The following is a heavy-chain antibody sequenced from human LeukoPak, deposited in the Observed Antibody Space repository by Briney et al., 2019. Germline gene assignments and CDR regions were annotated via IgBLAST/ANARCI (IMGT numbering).Heavy chain of an antibody. Sequence: GSLRLSCAASGFTFSSYWLSWVRQAPGKGLEWVASMEQDGSKKYYVDSVRGRFTISRDNAKNSVYLQTNSLRVEDTAVYYCARNSGSNPFDYWGQGTLVTVSS. D-gene: IGHD1-26*01. CDR3: ARNSGSNPFDY. V-gene: IGHV3-7*01. J-gene: IGHJ4*02. CDR2: MEQDGSKK. CDR1: GFTFSSYW.